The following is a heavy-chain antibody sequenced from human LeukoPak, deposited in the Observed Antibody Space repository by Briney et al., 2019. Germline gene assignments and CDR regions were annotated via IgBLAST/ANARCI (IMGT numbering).Heavy chain of an antibody. CDR2: IYHTGST. J-gene: IGHJ4*02. Sequence: SETLSLTRTASGASISSSYWSWIRQSPGKGLEWIGYIYHTGSTNYNPSLESRVTISVDRSKNQFSLRLTSVTAADTAVYYCARGYFDSRGYSNPFDYWGQGALVTVSS. V-gene: IGHV4-59*01. CDR3: ARGYFDSRGYSNPFDY. D-gene: IGHD3-22*01. CDR1: GASISSSY.